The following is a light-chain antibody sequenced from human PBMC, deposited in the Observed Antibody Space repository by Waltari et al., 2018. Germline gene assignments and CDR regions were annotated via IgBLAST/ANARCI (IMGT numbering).Light chain of an antibody. V-gene: IGLV2-14*03. CDR2: DVN. J-gene: IGLJ2*01. CDR1: SSDVGGYNY. Sequence: QSALTQPASVSGSPGTSITISCTGTSSDVGGYNYVSWYQQHPCKAPKLMIFDVNNRPSGVSNRCSGSKSGNTASLTISGLQAEDEADYYCSAYISSSTLELFGGGTRLTVL. CDR3: SAYISSSTLEL.